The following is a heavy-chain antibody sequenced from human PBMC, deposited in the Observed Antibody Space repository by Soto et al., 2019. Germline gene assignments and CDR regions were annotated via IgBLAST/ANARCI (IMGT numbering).Heavy chain of an antibody. CDR3: ARGVITVLPAADVLFDY. J-gene: IGHJ4*02. CDR2: TYYRSKWYN. CDR1: GDSVSSNSAA. V-gene: IGHV6-1*01. D-gene: IGHD2-2*01. Sequence: QSQTLSLTCAISGDSVSSNSAAWNWIRQSPSRGLEWLGRTYYRSKWYNDYAVSVKSRITINPDTSKNQFSLQLNSVTPEDTAVYYCARGVITVLPAADVLFDYWGQGTLVTVSS.